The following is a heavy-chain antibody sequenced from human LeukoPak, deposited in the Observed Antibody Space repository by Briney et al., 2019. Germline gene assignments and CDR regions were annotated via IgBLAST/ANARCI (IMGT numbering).Heavy chain of an antibody. Sequence: PSETLSLTCAVYGGSFSGYYWSWIRQPPGKGLEWIGEINHSGSTNYNPSLKSRVTISVDTSKNQFSLKLSSVTAADTAVYYCARAQLLWSTGGVSDYWGQGTLVTVSP. CDR2: INHSGST. D-gene: IGHD3-10*01. CDR3: ARAQLLWSTGGVSDY. V-gene: IGHV4-34*01. CDR1: GGSFSGYY. J-gene: IGHJ4*02.